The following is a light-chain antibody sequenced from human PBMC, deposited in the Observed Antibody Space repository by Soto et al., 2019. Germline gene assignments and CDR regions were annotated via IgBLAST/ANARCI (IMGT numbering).Light chain of an antibody. CDR2: DNS. CDR3: GTWDDSLSAVV. J-gene: IGLJ2*01. CDR1: SSNIGVKS. Sequence: QSVLTQPPSVSAAPGQKVTISCSGSSSNIGVKSVSWYQQLPRTAPKLLIYDNSERPSGIPDLFSASKSGTSATLGITGLQTGDEADYYCGTWDDSLSAVVFGGGTKVTVL. V-gene: IGLV1-51*01.